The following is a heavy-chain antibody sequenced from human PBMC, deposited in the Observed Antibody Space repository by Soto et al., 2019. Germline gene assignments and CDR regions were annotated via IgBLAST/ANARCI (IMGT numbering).Heavy chain of an antibody. J-gene: IGHJ4*02. CDR3: AHSRGATKSAPYFDY. D-gene: IGHD1-26*01. CDR1: GFSLSTSGVG. Sequence: QITLKESGPPLVKPTQTLTLTCTFSGFSLSTSGVGVGWIRQPPGKALEWLALIYWDDDKRYSPSLKSRLTITKDTSKNQVVLTMTTMDPVDTATYYCAHSRGATKSAPYFDYWGQGTLVTVSS. CDR2: IYWDDDK. V-gene: IGHV2-5*02.